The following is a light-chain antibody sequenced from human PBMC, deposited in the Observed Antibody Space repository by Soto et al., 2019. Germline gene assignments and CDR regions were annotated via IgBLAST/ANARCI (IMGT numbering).Light chain of an antibody. J-gene: IGLJ2*01. CDR2: DVS. V-gene: IGLV2-14*01. CDR1: SSDVGGYNY. Sequence: QSALTQPASVSGSPGQSITISCTGTSSDVGGYNYVSWYQQHPGKAPKLMIYDVSNRPSGVSNRFSGSKSGNTASLTISGLQGEDGADYYCSSYTSSSTLYVVFGGGTKLTVL. CDR3: SSYTSSSTLYVV.